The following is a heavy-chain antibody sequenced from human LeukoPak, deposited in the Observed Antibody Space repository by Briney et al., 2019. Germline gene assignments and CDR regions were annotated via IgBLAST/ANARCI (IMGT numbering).Heavy chain of an antibody. V-gene: IGHV3-23*01. D-gene: IGHD3-3*01. J-gene: IGHJ6*02. Sequence: PGGSLRLSCAASGFTFSSYAMSWVRQAPGKGLEWVSAISGSGGSTYYADSVKGRFTISRDNSKNTLYLQMHSLRAEDTAVYYCAKSYNDFWSGYYLYYGMDVWGQGTMVTVSS. CDR1: GFTFSSYA. CDR3: AKSYNDFWSGYYLYYGMDV. CDR2: ISGSGGST.